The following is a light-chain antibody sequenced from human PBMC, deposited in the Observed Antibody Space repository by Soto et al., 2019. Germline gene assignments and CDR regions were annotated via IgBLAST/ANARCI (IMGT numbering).Light chain of an antibody. CDR3: QQYESFPWT. CDR2: KAT. V-gene: IGKV1-5*03. Sequence: DIQMTQSPSTLSASVGDRVSITCRASQNISNWLAWYQQKPGKGPELLIYKATKLEGGGPSRFSGSGSGTEFTLSISSLQPDDFASYHCQQYESFPWTFGQGTKVEIK. CDR1: QNISNW. J-gene: IGKJ1*01.